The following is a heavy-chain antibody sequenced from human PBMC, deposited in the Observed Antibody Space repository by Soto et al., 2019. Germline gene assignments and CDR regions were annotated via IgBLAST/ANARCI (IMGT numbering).Heavy chain of an antibody. CDR3: AHRPPANVAAAGTNWFDP. Sequence: SGPTLVNPTQTLTLTCTFSGFSLSTSGVGVGWIRQPPGKALEWLALIYWNDDKRYSPSLKSRLTITKDTSKNQVVLTMTNMDPVDTATYYCAHRPPANVAAAGTNWFDPWGQGTLVTVSS. D-gene: IGHD6-13*01. J-gene: IGHJ5*02. CDR2: IYWNDDK. CDR1: GFSLSTSGVG. V-gene: IGHV2-5*01.